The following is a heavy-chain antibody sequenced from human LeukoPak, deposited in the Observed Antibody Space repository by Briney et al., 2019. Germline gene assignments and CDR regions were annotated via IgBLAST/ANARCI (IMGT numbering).Heavy chain of an antibody. V-gene: IGHV3-30*02. D-gene: IGHD2-2*01. CDR1: GFTFSSYG. CDR2: IRYDGSNK. CDR3: AKGRSVVVPTNWFDP. Sequence: GGSLRLSCAASGFTFSSYGMHWVRQAPGKGLEWVAFIRYDGSNKYYADSVKGRFTISRDNSKNTLYLQMNSLRAEDTAVYYCAKGRSVVVPTNWFDPWGQGTLVTVSS. J-gene: IGHJ5*02.